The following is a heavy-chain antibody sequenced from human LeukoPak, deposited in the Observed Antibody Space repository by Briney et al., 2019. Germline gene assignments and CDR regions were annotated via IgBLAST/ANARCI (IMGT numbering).Heavy chain of an antibody. Sequence: SETLSLTCTVSGGSISSGGYYWSWIRQHPGKGLEWIGEIDHSGSTNYNPSLKSRVTISVDTSKNQFSLKLSSVTAADTAVYYCARGTYYDFWSGYWAYYFDYWGQGTLVTVSS. J-gene: IGHJ4*02. CDR3: ARGTYYDFWSGYWAYYFDY. CDR2: IDHSGST. V-gene: IGHV4-39*07. CDR1: GGSISSGGYY. D-gene: IGHD3-3*01.